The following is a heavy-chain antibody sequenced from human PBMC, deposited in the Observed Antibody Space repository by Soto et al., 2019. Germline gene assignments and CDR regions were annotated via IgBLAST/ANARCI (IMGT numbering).Heavy chain of an antibody. Sequence: GGSLRLSCAASGFTFSSYAMSWVRQAPGKGLEWVSAISGSGGSTYYADSVKGWFTISRDNSKNTLYLQMNSLRAEDTAVYYCAKNPGYCYDSTGYHFDYWGQGTLVTVSS. CDR2: ISGSGGST. CDR1: GFTFSSYA. V-gene: IGHV3-23*01. D-gene: IGHD3-22*01. J-gene: IGHJ4*02. CDR3: AKNPGYCYDSTGYHFDY.